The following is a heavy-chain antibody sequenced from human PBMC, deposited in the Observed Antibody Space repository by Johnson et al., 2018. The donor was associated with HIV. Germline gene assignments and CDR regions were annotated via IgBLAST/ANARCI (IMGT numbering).Heavy chain of an antibody. CDR1: EFTFKDSY. V-gene: IGHV3-11*04. Sequence: QVQLVESGGGSVKPGGSLRLSCAASEFTFKDSYMNWIRQAPGKGLQWVSHIRSRGTPKYYSDSVKGRFTISRDNANKSLYLEMRDLRVDDTATYYCARESSPWGGDYAGYGLDIWGQGTRVAVSS. J-gene: IGHJ3*02. CDR2: IRSRGTPK. D-gene: IGHD4-17*01. CDR3: ARESSPWGGDYAGYGLDI.